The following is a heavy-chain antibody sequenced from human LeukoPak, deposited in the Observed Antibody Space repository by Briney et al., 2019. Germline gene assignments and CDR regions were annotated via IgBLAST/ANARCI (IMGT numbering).Heavy chain of an antibody. V-gene: IGHV3-48*03. J-gene: IGHJ4*02. Sequence: GGSLRLSCAASGFTFSSYEMNWVRQAPGKGLEWVSYISSSGSTIYYADSVKGRFTISRDNAKNSLYLQMISLRAEDTAVYYCARSAAARSFGYWGQGTLVTVSS. D-gene: IGHD6-13*01. CDR3: ARSAAARSFGY. CDR2: ISSSGSTI. CDR1: GFTFSSYE.